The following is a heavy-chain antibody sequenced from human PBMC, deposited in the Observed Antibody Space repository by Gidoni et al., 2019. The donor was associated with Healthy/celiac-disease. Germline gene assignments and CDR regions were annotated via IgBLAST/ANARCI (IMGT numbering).Heavy chain of an antibody. V-gene: IGHV2-5*01. D-gene: IGHD6-13*01. J-gene: IGHJ5*02. CDR2: IYWNDDK. CDR3: AHRPPKLGIAENYLTNWFDP. Sequence: QITLKESGPTLVKPTQTLTLTCTFSGFSLSTNGVGVGWIRQPPGKALEWLALIYWNDDKRYSPSLKSRLTITKDTSKNHVVLTMTNMDPVDTATYYCAHRPPKLGIAENYLTNWFDPWGQGTLVTVSS. CDR1: GFSLSTNGVG.